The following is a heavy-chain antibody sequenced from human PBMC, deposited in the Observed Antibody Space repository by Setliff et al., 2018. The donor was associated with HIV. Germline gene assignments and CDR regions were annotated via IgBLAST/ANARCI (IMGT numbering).Heavy chain of an antibody. D-gene: IGHD5-18*01. J-gene: IGHJ4*02. Sequence: GGSLRLSCAATGFTFSSYGMTWVRQAPGKGLEWVSTISDGVSGTYYADSVKGRFTISRDNAKNSLYLQMNSLRAEDTAVYYCARDGSYISRGYWGQGTLVTVSS. V-gene: IGHV3-21*04. CDR3: ARDGSYISRGY. CDR2: ISDGVSGT. CDR1: GFTFSSYG.